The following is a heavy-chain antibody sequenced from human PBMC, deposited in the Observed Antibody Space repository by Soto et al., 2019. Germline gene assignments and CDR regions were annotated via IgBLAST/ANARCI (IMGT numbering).Heavy chain of an antibody. Sequence: QLQLQESGPGLVKPSETLSLTCTVSGGSISSSSYYWGWIRQPPGKGLEWIGSIYYSGSTYYNPSLKSRVTISVATSKNQFSLKLSSVTAADTAVYYCARQPRTYYYGSGSYHYYYYMDVWGKGTTVTVSS. CDR1: GGSISSSSYY. J-gene: IGHJ6*03. V-gene: IGHV4-39*01. CDR3: ARQPRTYYYGSGSYHYYYYMDV. D-gene: IGHD3-10*01. CDR2: IYYSGST.